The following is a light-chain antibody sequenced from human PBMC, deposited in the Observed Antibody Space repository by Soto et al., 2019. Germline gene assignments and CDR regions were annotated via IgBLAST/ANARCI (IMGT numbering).Light chain of an antibody. CDR2: EVN. CDR1: SSDVGNYNL. V-gene: IGLV2-23*02. Sequence: QSALTQPRSVSGSPGQSVTISCTGTSSDVGNYNLVSWYQQHPGKVPKLILFEVNKRPSGVSGRFSGSKSGNTASLTISGLQAEDEADYYCCSFTSSNTHVFGTGTQLTVL. J-gene: IGLJ1*01. CDR3: CSFTSSNTHV.